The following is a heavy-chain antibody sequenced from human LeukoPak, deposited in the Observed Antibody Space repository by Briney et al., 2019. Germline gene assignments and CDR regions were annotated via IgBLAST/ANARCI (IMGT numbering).Heavy chain of an antibody. Sequence: TGGSLRLSCAGSRFSYSDYYMSWIRQAPGKGLEWLAYISSSGSNTNYADSVKGRFTISRDNAKNSLYLQMNSLRAEDTAVYYCATGGGSGSSYYNGMDVWGQGATLTVSS. CDR3: ATGGGSGSSYYNGMDV. CDR1: RFSYSDYY. CDR2: ISSSGSNT. D-gene: IGHD3-10*01. J-gene: IGHJ6*02. V-gene: IGHV3-11*05.